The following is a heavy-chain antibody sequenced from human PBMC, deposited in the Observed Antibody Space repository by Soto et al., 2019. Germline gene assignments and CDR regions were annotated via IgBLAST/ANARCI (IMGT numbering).Heavy chain of an antibody. CDR1: GYSFTNYW. J-gene: IGHJ6*02. D-gene: IGHD4-17*01. Sequence: GESLKISCKASGYSFTNYWVGWVRQMPGKGLEWMGIIYPGDSDTRYSPSFQGQVTISADKSISTAYLQWSSLKASDTAIYYCARHPYGDYDIMDVWGQGTTVTVS. CDR3: ARHPYGDYDIMDV. CDR2: IYPGDSDT. V-gene: IGHV5-51*01.